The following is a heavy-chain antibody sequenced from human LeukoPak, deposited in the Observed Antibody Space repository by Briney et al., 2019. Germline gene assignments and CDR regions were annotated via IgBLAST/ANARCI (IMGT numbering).Heavy chain of an antibody. J-gene: IGHJ4*02. D-gene: IGHD3-3*01. CDR3: AKDLGFLEWFLPYTYFDY. V-gene: IGHV3-23*01. CDR2: ISGSGGST. CDR1: GFTFSSYA. Sequence: QPGGSLRLSCAASGFTFSSYAMSWVRQAPGKGLEWVSAISGSGGSTYYADSVKGRFTISRDNSKNTLYLQMNSLRAEDTAVYYCAKDLGFLEWFLPYTYFDYWGQGTLVTVSS.